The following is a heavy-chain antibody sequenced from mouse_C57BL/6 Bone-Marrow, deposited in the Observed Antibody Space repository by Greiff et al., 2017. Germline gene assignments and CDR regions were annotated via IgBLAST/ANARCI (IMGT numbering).Heavy chain of an antibody. J-gene: IGHJ3*01. CDR3: ARGYSRSWFAY. Sequence: EVKLMESGGGLVKPGGSLKLSCAASGFTFSSYAMSWVRQTPEKRLEWVATISDGGSYTYYPDNVKGRFTISRDNAKNNLYLQMSHLKSEDTAMYYCARGYSRSWFAYWGQGTLVTVSA. V-gene: IGHV5-4*03. CDR2: ISDGGSYT. D-gene: IGHD2-12*01. CDR1: GFTFSSYA.